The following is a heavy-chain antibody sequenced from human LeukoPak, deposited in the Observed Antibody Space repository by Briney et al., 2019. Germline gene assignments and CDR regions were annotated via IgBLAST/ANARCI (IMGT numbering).Heavy chain of an antibody. D-gene: IGHD6-13*01. Sequence: GASVKVSCKASGYTFTGYCMHWVRQAPGQGLEWMGWINPNSGGTNYAQKFQGRVTMTRDTSISTAYMELSRLRSDDTAVYYCARGGSSWRIRSFDYWGQGTLVTVSS. V-gene: IGHV1-2*02. CDR1: GYTFTGYC. CDR3: ARGGSSWRIRSFDY. CDR2: INPNSGGT. J-gene: IGHJ4*02.